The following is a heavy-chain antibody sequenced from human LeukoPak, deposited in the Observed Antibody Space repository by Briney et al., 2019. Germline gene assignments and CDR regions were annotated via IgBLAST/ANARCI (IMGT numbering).Heavy chain of an antibody. CDR2: IYHSGST. D-gene: IGHD6-19*01. Sequence: SETLSLTCAVSGGSISSSNWWSWVRQPPGKGLEWIGEIYHSGSTNYNPSLKSRVTISVDKSKNQFSLKLSSVTAADTAVYYCARDRAAVGYYYGMDVWGQGTTVTVSS. V-gene: IGHV4-4*02. CDR1: GGSISSSNW. CDR3: ARDRAAVGYYYGMDV. J-gene: IGHJ6*02.